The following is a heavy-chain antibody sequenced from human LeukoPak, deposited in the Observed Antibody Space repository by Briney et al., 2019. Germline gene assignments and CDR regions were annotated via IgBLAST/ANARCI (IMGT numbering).Heavy chain of an antibody. V-gene: IGHV4-34*01. CDR1: GGSINSYY. Sequence: SETLSLTCTVSGGSINSYYWSWIRQPPGRGLEWIGEINHSGGTNYNPSLKSRVTISVDTSKKQFSLKLSSVTAADTAVYYCARGVDYYGVWGQGTLVTVSS. CDR3: ARGVDYYGV. J-gene: IGHJ4*02. D-gene: IGHD3-10*01. CDR2: INHSGGT.